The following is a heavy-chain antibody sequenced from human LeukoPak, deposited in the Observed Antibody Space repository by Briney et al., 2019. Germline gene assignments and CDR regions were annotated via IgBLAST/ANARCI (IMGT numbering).Heavy chain of an antibody. J-gene: IGHJ5*02. V-gene: IGHV4-4*02. CDR3: ARDFYGTGSLWFDP. Sequence: SGTLSLTCAVSGGSIISSNWWSWVRQPPGKGLEWIGEIYHSGNTNYNPSLKSRVTISIDKSRNQFSLNLRSVTAADTAVYYCARDFYGTGSLWFDPWGQGTLVTVSS. D-gene: IGHD3-10*01. CDR1: GGSIISSNW. CDR2: IYHSGNT.